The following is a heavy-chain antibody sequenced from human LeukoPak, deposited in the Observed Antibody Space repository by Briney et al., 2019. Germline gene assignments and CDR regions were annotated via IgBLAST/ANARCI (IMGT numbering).Heavy chain of an antibody. CDR3: ARGGETASTGWAMIDY. D-gene: IGHD3-16*01. CDR1: GFTFNTHT. Sequence: GGPLRLSCAASGFTFNTHTMHWVRQAPGKGLEWVAVISDDGDTKFYADSVKGRFTISRDNSKNSLYLQVNRVRPEDTALFYCARGGETASTGWAMIDYWGQGSLVTVSS. CDR2: ISDDGDTK. J-gene: IGHJ4*02. V-gene: IGHV3-30-3*01.